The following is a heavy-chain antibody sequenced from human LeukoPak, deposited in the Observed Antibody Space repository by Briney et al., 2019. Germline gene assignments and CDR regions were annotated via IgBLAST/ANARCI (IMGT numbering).Heavy chain of an antibody. CDR2: IGNAGST. CDR3: ARDRPGGYYGFDY. D-gene: IGHD3-22*01. Sequence: PGGSLRLSCAAPGFTVSSTYMSWVRQAPGKGLEWVSIIGNAGSTYYADSVKGRFTISRDNSKNTVFLQINSLRAEDTAVYYCARDRPGGYYGFDYWGQGTLVTVSS. V-gene: IGHV3-53*01. J-gene: IGHJ4*02. CDR1: GFTVSSTY.